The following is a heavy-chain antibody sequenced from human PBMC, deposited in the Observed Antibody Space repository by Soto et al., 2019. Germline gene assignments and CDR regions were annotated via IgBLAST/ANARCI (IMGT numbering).Heavy chain of an antibody. Sequence: QVQLVESGGGLVMPGGSLRLSCAASGFTFSDYYMSWIRQAPGKGLEWVSYISSSSSYTNYADSVKGRFTISRDNAKNSLYLQMNSLRAEDTAVYYCARGYYNSSGYTLFDYWGQGTLVTVSS. CDR2: ISSSSSYT. D-gene: IGHD3-22*01. V-gene: IGHV3-11*06. CDR1: GFTFSDYY. J-gene: IGHJ4*02. CDR3: ARGYYNSSGYTLFDY.